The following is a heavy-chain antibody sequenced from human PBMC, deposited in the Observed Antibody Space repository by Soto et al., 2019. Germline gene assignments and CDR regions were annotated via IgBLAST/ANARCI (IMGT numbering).Heavy chain of an antibody. D-gene: IGHD3-10*01. CDR2: INPFDGSR. Sequence: ASLKVSFQASGYTLTSYNIHCVRQAPGQVLEWMGWINPFDGSRMFAQSFQGRVTMTRDTSTSTVYMEVSSLRSEDTAVYYCSRVDPGETSPFDHWGQGTLVTVSS. CDR1: GYTLTSYN. CDR3: SRVDPGETSPFDH. J-gene: IGHJ4*02. V-gene: IGHV1-46*03.